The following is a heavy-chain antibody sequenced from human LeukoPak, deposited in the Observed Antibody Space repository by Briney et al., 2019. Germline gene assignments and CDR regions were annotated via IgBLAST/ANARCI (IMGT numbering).Heavy chain of an antibody. CDR1: GYTFSDHY. Sequence: ASVKVSCKASGYTFSDHYMQWVRQAPGQGFEWLGWINPNSGGTSYAQKFQGRVTMTRATSIRTAYMELSRLRSDDTAVYYCARGALDPATVTNYFEYWGQGTLVTVSS. CDR2: INPNSGGT. J-gene: IGHJ4*02. CDR3: ARGALDPATVTNYFEY. D-gene: IGHD4-17*01. V-gene: IGHV1-2*02.